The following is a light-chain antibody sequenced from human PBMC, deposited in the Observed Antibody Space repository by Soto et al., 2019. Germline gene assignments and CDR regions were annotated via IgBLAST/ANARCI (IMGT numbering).Light chain of an antibody. CDR3: HQRQSWPRT. CDR1: QGVSSY. J-gene: IGKJ1*01. V-gene: IGKV3-11*01. Sequence: EIVLTQSPATLSLSPGERATLSCRASQGVSSYLAWYQQKPGHAPRLLIYDASNRATGIPARFSGSGSGTDFTLTINSLEPEDFAVYYCHQRQSWPRTFGQGTKVDIK. CDR2: DAS.